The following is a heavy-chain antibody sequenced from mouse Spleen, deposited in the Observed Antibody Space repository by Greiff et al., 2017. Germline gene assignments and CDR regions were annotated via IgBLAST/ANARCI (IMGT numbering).Heavy chain of an antibody. CDR1: GFAFSSYW. CDR2: INPDSSTI. CDR3: ARYYGNYGAY. J-gene: IGHJ3*01. Sequence: EVQLQQSGGGLVQPGGSLKLSCAASGFAFSSYWMSWVRQAPGKGLEWIGEINPDSSTINYTPSLKDKFIITRDNAKNTLYLQMSKVRAEDTALYYCARYYGNYGAYWGQGTLVTVSA. V-gene: IGHV4-1*02. D-gene: IGHD2-1*01.